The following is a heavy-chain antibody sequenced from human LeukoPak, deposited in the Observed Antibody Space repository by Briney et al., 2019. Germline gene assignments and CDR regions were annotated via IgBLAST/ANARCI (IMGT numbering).Heavy chain of an antibody. CDR2: INHSGST. D-gene: IGHD3-3*01. J-gene: IGHJ5*02. CDR1: GGSFSGYY. V-gene: IGHV4-34*01. CDR3: ARGGVFGVVPNWFDP. Sequence: SETLSLTCAVYGGSFSGYYWRWIRQPPGKGLEWIGEINHSGSTNYNPSLKSRVTISVDTSKNQFSLKLSSVTAADTAVYYCARGGVFGVVPNWFDPWGQGTLVTVSS.